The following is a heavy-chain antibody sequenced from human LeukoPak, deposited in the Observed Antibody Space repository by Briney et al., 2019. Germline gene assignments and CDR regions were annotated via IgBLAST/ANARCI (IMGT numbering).Heavy chain of an antibody. D-gene: IGHD2-8*01. CDR1: EYTLTELS. Sequence: ASVKVSCKVSEYTLTELSMHWVRQAPGQGLEWMGWINPNSGGTNYAQKFQGRVTMTRDTSISTAYMELSRLRSDDTAVYYCARWGGHCTSGLCYYFDCWGQGTLVTVSS. CDR2: INPNSGGT. J-gene: IGHJ4*02. V-gene: IGHV1-2*02. CDR3: ARWGGHCTSGLCYYFDC.